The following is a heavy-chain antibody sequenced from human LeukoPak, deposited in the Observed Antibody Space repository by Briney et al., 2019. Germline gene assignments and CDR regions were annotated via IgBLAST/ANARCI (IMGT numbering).Heavy chain of an antibody. D-gene: IGHD6-13*01. Sequence: PSETLSLTCAVYGESFSGYYWSDIRQPPGKGLEWIGEINQSGSTNYNPSLKSRVTISVDTSKNKFSLNLSSVTAADTAVYYCASIAMGIGDRGWFDPWGQGTMVTVSS. J-gene: IGHJ5*02. CDR3: ASIAMGIGDRGWFDP. V-gene: IGHV4-34*01. CDR1: GESFSGYY. CDR2: INQSGST.